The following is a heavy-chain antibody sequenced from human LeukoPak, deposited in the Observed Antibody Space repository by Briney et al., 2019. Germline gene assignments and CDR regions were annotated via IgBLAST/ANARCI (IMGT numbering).Heavy chain of an antibody. Sequence: SGTLSLTCTVSGGSISSSSYYWSWIRQPPGKGLEWIGYIYYSGSTNYNPSLKSRVTISVDTSKNQFSLKLSSVTAADTAVYYCARGMITFGGVIAPPRYYYYMDVWGKGTTVTVSS. CDR3: ARGMITFGGVIAPPRYYYYMDV. J-gene: IGHJ6*03. CDR1: GGSISSSSYY. V-gene: IGHV4-61*01. CDR2: IYYSGST. D-gene: IGHD3-16*02.